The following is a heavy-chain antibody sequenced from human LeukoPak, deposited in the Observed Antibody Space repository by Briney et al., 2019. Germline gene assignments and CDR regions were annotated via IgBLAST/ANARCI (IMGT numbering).Heavy chain of an antibody. J-gene: IGHJ5*02. Sequence: PSETLSLTCTVSGGSISSYYWNWIRQPPGKGLEWIGYIYYSGSTNYNPSLKSRVTISVDTSKDQFSLYLTSVTAADTAMYYCARSSYGYNWFDPWGQGTLVTVSS. CDR3: ARSSYGYNWFDP. CDR1: GGSISSYY. V-gene: IGHV4-59*08. CDR2: IYYSGST. D-gene: IGHD5-18*01.